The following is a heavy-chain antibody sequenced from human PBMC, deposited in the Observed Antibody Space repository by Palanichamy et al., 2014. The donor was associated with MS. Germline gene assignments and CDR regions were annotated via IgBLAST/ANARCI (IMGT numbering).Heavy chain of an antibody. CDR3: ARGIWGDLQP. D-gene: IGHD3-16*01. V-gene: IGHV3-7*01. J-gene: IGHJ3*01. Sequence: EEQLVESGGGLVQPGGSLRLSCAASGFVFSTYWMTWVRQAPGKGLEWVANINQDGSGNRYLDSVKGRFTISRDNAKNSLYLQMNSLRVEDTAVYYCARGIWGDLQPWGQGTMVTVSS. CDR2: INQDGSGN. CDR1: GFVFSTYW.